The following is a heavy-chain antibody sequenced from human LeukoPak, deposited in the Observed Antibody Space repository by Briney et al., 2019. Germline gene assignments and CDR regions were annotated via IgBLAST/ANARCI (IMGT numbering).Heavy chain of an antibody. V-gene: IGHV4-34*01. CDR1: GGSFSGYY. CDR2: INHSGST. Sequence: SETLSLTCAVYGGSFSGYYWSWIRQPPGRGLEWIGEINHSGSTNYNPSLKSRVTISVDTSKNQFSLKLSSVTAADTAVYYCARGPYFDYWGQGTLVTVSS. CDR3: ARGPYFDY. J-gene: IGHJ4*02.